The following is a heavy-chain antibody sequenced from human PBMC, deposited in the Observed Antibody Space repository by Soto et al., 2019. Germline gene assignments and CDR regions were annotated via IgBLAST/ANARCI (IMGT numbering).Heavy chain of an antibody. J-gene: IGHJ4*02. V-gene: IGHV4-30-4*01. CDR3: ARDTPGGANSDVDS. CDR1: GGSISSGDYY. Sequence: PSETLSLTCTVSGGSISSGDYYWSWIRQPPGKGLEWIGYIYYSGTTYYNPSLKSRVSISVDRPRNQFSLKLSSVTAADTAVYYCARDTPGGANSDVDSWGQGTLVTV. D-gene: IGHD7-27*01. CDR2: IYYSGTT.